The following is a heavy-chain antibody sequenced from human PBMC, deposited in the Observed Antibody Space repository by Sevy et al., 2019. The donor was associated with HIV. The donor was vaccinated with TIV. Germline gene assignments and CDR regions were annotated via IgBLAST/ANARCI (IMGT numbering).Heavy chain of an antibody. V-gene: IGHV6-1*01. CDR3: AREALRYFGWLLPFYFDY. J-gene: IGHJ4*02. Sequence: KQSQTLSLTCAISGDSVSSNSAAWNWIRQSPSRGLEWLGRTYYRSKWYNDYAVSVKSRITINPDTSKNQFSLQLNSVTPEDTAVYYCAREALRYFGWLLPFYFDYWGQGTLVTVSS. D-gene: IGHD3-9*01. CDR1: GDSVSSNSAA. CDR2: TYYRSKWYN.